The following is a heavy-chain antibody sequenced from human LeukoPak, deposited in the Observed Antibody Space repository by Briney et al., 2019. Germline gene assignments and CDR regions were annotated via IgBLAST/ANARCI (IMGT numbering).Heavy chain of an antibody. Sequence: PGGTLRLSCAASGFTFSSYGMSWVRQAPGKGLEWVSGIGGSGGFITYYADSVKGRFTISRDNSKNTLYLQMNSLRAEDTAVYYCARRSSGAPYYYYYMDVWGKGTTVTVSS. CDR2: IGGSGGFIT. D-gene: IGHD3-22*01. CDR3: ARRSSGAPYYYYYMDV. CDR1: GFTFSSYG. J-gene: IGHJ6*03. V-gene: IGHV3-23*01.